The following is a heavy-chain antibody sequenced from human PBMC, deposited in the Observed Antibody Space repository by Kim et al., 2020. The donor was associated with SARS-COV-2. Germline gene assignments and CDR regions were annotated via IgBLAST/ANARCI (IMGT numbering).Heavy chain of an antibody. CDR3: ASDTSSSWPIDAFDI. Sequence: PPPKRRVTIPVDTAKNQFSLKLSSVTAADTAVYYCASDTSSSWPIDAFDIWGQGTMVTVSS. D-gene: IGHD6-13*01. V-gene: IGHV4-34*01. J-gene: IGHJ3*02.